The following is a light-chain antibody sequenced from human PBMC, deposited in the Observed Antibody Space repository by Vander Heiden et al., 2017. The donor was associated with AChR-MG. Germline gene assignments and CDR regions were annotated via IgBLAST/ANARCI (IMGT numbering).Light chain of an antibody. V-gene: IGLV2-8*01. CDR3: ASYVVSNNVV. Sequence: QSALTQPPSTPGSPGQSVTIACTGTSSDIGAYGYVSWYQQHPVNAPKLLIFDVPKRPSGVPDRFSGSKSVNTASLTVSGLQAEDEADYYCASYVVSNNVVFGGGTKLTVL. CDR2: DVP. J-gene: IGLJ2*01. CDR1: SSDIGAYGY.